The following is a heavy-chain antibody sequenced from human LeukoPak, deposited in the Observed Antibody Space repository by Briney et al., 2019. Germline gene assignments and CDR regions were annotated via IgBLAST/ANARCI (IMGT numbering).Heavy chain of an antibody. Sequence: GGSLRLSCIVSGFNFSNYWMNWVRQAPGKGLEWVANIKHDGSEKYYVDSVKGRFSISRDNAKKSLYLQMNSLRVEDTAVYYCARAQSHCLGSWGQGTLVTVSS. CDR3: ARAQSHCLGS. CDR1: GFNFSNYW. J-gene: IGHJ5*01. CDR2: IKHDGSEK. V-gene: IGHV3-7*01.